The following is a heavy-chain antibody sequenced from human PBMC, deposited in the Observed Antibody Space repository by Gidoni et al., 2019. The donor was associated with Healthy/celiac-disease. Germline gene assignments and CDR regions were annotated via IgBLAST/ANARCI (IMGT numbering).Heavy chain of an antibody. CDR3: ARETYRLGPFQH. CDR1: GGSFSGYY. J-gene: IGHJ1*01. Sequence: QVQLQQWVAGLLTPSETLSLPCAVYGGSFSGYYWSWIRQPPGKGLEWIGEINHSGSTNYNPSLKSRVTISVDTSKNQFSLKLSSVTAADTAVYYCARETYRLGPFQHWGQGTLVTVSS. V-gene: IGHV4-34*01. D-gene: IGHD1-26*01. CDR2: INHSGST.